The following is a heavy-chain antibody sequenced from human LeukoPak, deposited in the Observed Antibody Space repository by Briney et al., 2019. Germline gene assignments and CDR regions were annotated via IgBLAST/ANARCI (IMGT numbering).Heavy chain of an antibody. D-gene: IGHD3-10*01. CDR2: IYPGDSET. CDR1: GYTFSDTFSNYW. Sequence: GESLKISCKASGYTFSDTFSNYWIAWVRQMPGKGLEWMGIIYPGDSETKYSPSFEGQVTFSADKSNSIVYLHWSGLKASDTAMYYCARLGTPYFYYYMDVWGEGTTVTVSS. J-gene: IGHJ6*03. CDR3: ARLGTPYFYYYMDV. V-gene: IGHV5-51*01.